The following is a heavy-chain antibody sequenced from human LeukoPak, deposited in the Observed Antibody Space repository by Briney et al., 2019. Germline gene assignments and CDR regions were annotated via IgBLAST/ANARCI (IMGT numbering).Heavy chain of an antibody. CDR1: GYSISGGYY. Sequence: SETLSLTCAVSGYSISGGYYWGWIRQPPGKGLEWIGSIYHSGSTYYNPSLKSRVTISVDTSKNQFSLKLSSVTAADTAVYYCARDGLLWFGDSTNYWGQGTLVTVSS. CDR2: IYHSGST. J-gene: IGHJ4*02. V-gene: IGHV4-38-2*02. D-gene: IGHD3-10*01. CDR3: ARDGLLWFGDSTNY.